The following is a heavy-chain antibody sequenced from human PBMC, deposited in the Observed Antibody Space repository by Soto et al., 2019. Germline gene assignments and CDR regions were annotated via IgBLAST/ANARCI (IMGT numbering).Heavy chain of an antibody. CDR2: IVVGSGNT. V-gene: IGHV1-58*01. CDR1: GFTFTSSA. J-gene: IGHJ3*02. CDR3: AAVSPLIAAVDDAFDI. D-gene: IGHD6-6*01. Sequence: ASVKVSCKASGFTFTSSAVQWVRQARGQRLEWIGWIVVGSGNTNYAQKFQERVTITRDMSTSTAYMELSSLRSEDTAVYYCAAVSPLIAAVDDAFDIWGQGTMVTVSS.